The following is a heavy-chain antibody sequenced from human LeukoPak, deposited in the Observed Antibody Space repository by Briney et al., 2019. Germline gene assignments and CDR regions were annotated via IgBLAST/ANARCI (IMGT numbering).Heavy chain of an antibody. J-gene: IGHJ4*02. CDR3: GREVGDYYFDY. CDR2: ISSSGSTI. V-gene: IGHV3-48*04. Sequence: GGSLRLSCAASGFTFSSYSMNWVRQAPGKGLEWVSYISSSGSTIYYADSVKGRFTISRDNAKNSLYLQMNSLRAEDTAVYYCGREVGDYYFDYWGQGTLVTVSS. CDR1: GFTFSSYS. D-gene: IGHD2-15*01.